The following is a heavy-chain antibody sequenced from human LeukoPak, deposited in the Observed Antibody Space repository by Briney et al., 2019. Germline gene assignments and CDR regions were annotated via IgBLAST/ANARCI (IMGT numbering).Heavy chain of an antibody. J-gene: IGHJ6*02. CDR3: ARERRKDSTSRHGMDV. CDR2: IYYSGST. D-gene: IGHD2-2*01. Sequence: PSQTLSLTCTVSGGSISSGGYYWSWIRQHPGKGLEWIGYIYYSGSTYYNPSLKSRVTISVDTSKNQFSLKLSSVTAADTAVYYCARERRKDSTSRHGMDVWGQGTTVTVCS. V-gene: IGHV4-31*03. CDR1: GGSISSGGYY.